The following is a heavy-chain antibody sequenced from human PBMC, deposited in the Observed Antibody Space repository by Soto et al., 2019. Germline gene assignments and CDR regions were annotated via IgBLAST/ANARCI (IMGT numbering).Heavy chain of an antibody. V-gene: IGHV3-30-3*01. D-gene: IGHD2-2*01. CDR1: GFTFSSYA. J-gene: IGHJ6*02. CDR3: ARDLGYCSSTSCYSPTPNYYYYGMDV. CDR2: ISYDGSNK. Sequence: GGSLRLSCAASGFTFSSYAMHWVRQAPGKGLEWVAVISYDGSNKYYADSVKGGFTSSRDNSKNTMYLQMNNRRAEETAVYYCARDLGYCSSTSCYSPTPNYYYYGMDVWGQGTTVTVSS.